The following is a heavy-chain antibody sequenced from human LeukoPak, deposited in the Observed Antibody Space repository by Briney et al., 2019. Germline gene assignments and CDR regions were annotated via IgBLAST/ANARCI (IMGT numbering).Heavy chain of an antibody. CDR3: ARDSSGWALDY. Sequence: GGSLRLSCAASGFIFRNHWMGWVRQAPGRGLEWVASINQDGSENYYVDSVKGRFTISRDNAKNSLYLQMNSLRAEDTAVYYCARDSSGWALDYWGQGTRVTVSS. CDR1: GFIFRNHW. V-gene: IGHV3-7*01. CDR2: INQDGSEN. D-gene: IGHD6-19*01. J-gene: IGHJ4*02.